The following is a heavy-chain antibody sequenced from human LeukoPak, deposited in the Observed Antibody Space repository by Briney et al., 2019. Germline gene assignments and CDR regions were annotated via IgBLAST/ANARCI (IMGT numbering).Heavy chain of an antibody. V-gene: IGHV4-4*07. J-gene: IGHJ4*02. CDR1: GGSISSYY. CDR3: ARDQYYYDSSGYYLFDY. CDR2: IYTSGST. D-gene: IGHD3-22*01. Sequence: SETLSLTCTVSGGSISSYYWSWIRQPAGKGLEWIGRIYTSGSTNYNPSLKSRVTMSVDTSKNQFSLKLSSVTAADTAVYYCARDQYYYDSSGYYLFDYWGQGTLVTVSS.